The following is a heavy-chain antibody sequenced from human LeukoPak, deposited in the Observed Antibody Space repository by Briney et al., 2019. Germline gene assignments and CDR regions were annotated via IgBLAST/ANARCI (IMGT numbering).Heavy chain of an antibody. CDR3: ASQYYDFWSGTSNDWLLTDY. D-gene: IGHD3-3*01. V-gene: IGHV4-61*02. CDR1: GGSISSGSYY. CDR2: IYTFGSP. Sequence: SETLSLTCTVSGGSISSGSYYGSWIRQPAGKGLEWIGRIYTFGSPNYNPSLKSRVTIPVDTSKNQFPLKLRSVTAAAPAVYYCASQYYDFWSGTSNDWLLTDYWGQGTLVTVXX. J-gene: IGHJ4*02.